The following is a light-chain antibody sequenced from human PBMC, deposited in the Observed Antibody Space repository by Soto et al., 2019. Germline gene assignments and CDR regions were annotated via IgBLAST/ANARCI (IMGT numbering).Light chain of an antibody. CDR1: QSVLYSSNNKNY. CDR2: WAS. V-gene: IGKV4-1*01. J-gene: IGKJ5*01. Sequence: DIVMTQSPDSLAVSLGERATINCKSSQSVLYSSNNKNYLAWFQQKQGQTPKLLFYWASTRESGVPDRFSGSGSATDFTLTISNLQAEDVEVYYCQQYHSDPITFGQGTRLEIK. CDR3: QQYHSDPIT.